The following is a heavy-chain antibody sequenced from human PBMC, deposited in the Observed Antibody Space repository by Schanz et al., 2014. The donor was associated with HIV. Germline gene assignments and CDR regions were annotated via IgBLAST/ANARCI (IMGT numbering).Heavy chain of an antibody. Sequence: QVPLVQSGGEVKKPGSSVKVSCKASGGSFSSFSITWVRQPPGPGLEWMGGIIPMFGSANYAQKFLGRVTISADESTSTGYMDLSNLRSDDTAVYYCATCLITIGCSSWGQGTLVTVSS. J-gene: IGHJ5*02. CDR2: IIPMFGSA. V-gene: IGHV1-69*01. CDR1: GGSFSSFS. D-gene: IGHD1-1*01. CDR3: ATCLITIGCSS.